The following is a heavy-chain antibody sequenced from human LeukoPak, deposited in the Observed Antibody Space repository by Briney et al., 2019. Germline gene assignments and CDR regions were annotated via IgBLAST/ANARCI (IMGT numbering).Heavy chain of an antibody. V-gene: IGHV3-23*01. Sequence: GGSLRLSCAASGFTFSTFAMTWVRQPPGKGLEWVSSIFPSGGEIHYADSVRGRFTISRDNSKSTLSLQMNSLRAEDTAVYYCAKVPSGYFDYWGQGTLVTVSS. CDR2: IFPSGGEI. D-gene: IGHD3-3*01. J-gene: IGHJ4*02. CDR1: GFTFSTFA. CDR3: AKVPSGYFDY.